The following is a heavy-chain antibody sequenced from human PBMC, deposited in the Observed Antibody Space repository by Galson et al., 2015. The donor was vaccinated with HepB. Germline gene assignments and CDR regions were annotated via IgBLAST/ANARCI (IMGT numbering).Heavy chain of an antibody. D-gene: IGHD3-10*02. CDR2: INPSGGST. CDR3: TTGRLWAGRH. J-gene: IGHJ4*02. V-gene: IGHV1-46*04. Sequence: SVKVSCKASGYTFTSYYMHWVRQAPGQGLEWMGIINPSGGSTTYAQKLQGRVTMTRDTSTSTVYMELSSLRSEDTAVYYCTTGRLWAGRHWGQGTLVIVSS. CDR1: GYTFTSYY.